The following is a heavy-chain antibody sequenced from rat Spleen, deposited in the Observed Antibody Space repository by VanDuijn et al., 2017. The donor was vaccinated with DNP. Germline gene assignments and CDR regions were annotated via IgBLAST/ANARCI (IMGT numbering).Heavy chain of an antibody. J-gene: IGHJ2*01. D-gene: IGHD1-1*01. CDR3: ARQHRWSYYFDY. Sequence: EVQLVESGGGLVQPGRSLKLSCAASGFTFSDYNMAWVRQAPKKGLEWVATILYDGSSTYYRDSVKGRFTISRDIAKSTLYLQMDSLRSEDTATYYCARQHRWSYYFDYWGQGVMVTVSS. CDR2: ILYDGSST. CDR1: GFTFSDYN. V-gene: IGHV5-7*01.